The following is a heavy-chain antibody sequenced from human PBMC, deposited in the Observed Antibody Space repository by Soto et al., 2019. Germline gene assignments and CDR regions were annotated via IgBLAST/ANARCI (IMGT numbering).Heavy chain of an antibody. J-gene: IGHJ4*02. V-gene: IGHV3-48*02. Sequence: GGSLRLSCASSGFTFSSCSMNWVRQAPGKGLEWVSFISGSGDTKYYADSVKGRFTISRDNAKNSLYLQMSSLRDEDTAVYYCAKDYYDSSGVYYFDFWGQGTLVTVSS. CDR3: AKDYYDSSGVYYFDF. CDR1: GFTFSSCS. CDR2: ISGSGDTK. D-gene: IGHD3-22*01.